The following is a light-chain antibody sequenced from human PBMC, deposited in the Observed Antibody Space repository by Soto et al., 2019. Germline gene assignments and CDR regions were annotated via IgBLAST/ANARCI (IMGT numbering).Light chain of an antibody. CDR2: EVN. Sequence: QSVLTQPPSASGSPGQSVTISCTGTSSDVGGYNYVSWFQQHPGKAPKLIIHEVNQRPSGVPDRFSGSKSGNTASLTISGLQAEDEAEYYCSLYTSDSTYVFGTGTKVTVL. CDR1: SSDVGGYNY. J-gene: IGLJ1*01. CDR3: SLYTSDSTYV. V-gene: IGLV2-8*01.